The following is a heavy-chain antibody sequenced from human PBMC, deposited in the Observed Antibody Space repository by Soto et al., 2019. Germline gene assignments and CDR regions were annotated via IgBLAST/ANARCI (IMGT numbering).Heavy chain of an antibody. J-gene: IGHJ6*02. CDR2: INSDGSST. CDR1: GFTISSYW. CDR3: ARGGTGSGYYYAMDV. Sequence: EVQLVASGGGLVQPGGSLRLSCAASGFTISSYWMHWVRQAPGKGLVWVSRINSDGSSTHYADSVKGRFTISRDNARNTLYLQVNSLRAEDTAVYYCARGGTGSGYYYAMDVWGQGTTVTVSS. D-gene: IGHD3-16*01. V-gene: IGHV3-74*01.